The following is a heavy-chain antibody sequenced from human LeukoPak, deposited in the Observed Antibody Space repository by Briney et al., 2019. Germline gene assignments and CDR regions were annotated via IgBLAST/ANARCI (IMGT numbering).Heavy chain of an antibody. D-gene: IGHD6-19*01. CDR2: ISDSGGLT. Sequence: PGGSLRLSCAASGLTFSSYAMSWVRQAPGKGLEWVSVISDSGGLTYYSDSVKGRFTISRDNSKNTLFLQMNSLRAEDTAVYFCAKDARRTSGWYFFDYWGQGNLVTVSS. CDR3: AKDARRTSGWYFFDY. J-gene: IGHJ4*02. V-gene: IGHV3-23*01. CDR1: GLTFSSYA.